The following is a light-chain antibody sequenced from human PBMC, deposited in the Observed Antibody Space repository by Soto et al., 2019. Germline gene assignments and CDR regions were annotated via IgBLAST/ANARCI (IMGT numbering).Light chain of an antibody. CDR1: QIISTY. CDR3: QQTYSAPPT. CDR2: AAS. V-gene: IGKV1-39*01. Sequence: DIQMTLSPSSLSASDGNRVTITCRASQIISTYLNWYQQRAGLAPRLLIYAASSLQSGVPPRFSGSGSGTDFTLTISSLQPEDFATYFCQQTYSAPPTFGQGTKVEIK. J-gene: IGKJ1*01.